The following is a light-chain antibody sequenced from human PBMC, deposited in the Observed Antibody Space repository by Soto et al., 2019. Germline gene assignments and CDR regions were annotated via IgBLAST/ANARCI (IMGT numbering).Light chain of an antibody. CDR1: QSISSSY. J-gene: IGKJ1*01. V-gene: IGKV3-20*01. Sequence: IRVAQAPGALSCAPGKIANLSCRASQSISSSYLAWYQQRPGQAPRLLIYGASSRATGIPDRFSGSGSGTEFTLTISRLEPEDLAVYYCQQYGSPSWTFGQGTKVDI. CDR2: GAS. CDR3: QQYGSPSWT.